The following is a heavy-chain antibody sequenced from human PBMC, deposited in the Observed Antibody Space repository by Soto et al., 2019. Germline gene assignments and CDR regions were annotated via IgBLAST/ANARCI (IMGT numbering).Heavy chain of an antibody. D-gene: IGHD2-2*01. CDR3: ARGLDCISTSCLFDY. CDR1: GGSISSSSYY. Sequence: SETLSLTCTVSGGSISSSSYYWGWIRQPPGKGLEWIGSIYYSGSTYYNPSLKSRVTISVDTSKNQFSLKLSSVTAADTAVYYCARGLDCISTSCLFDYWGQGTLVTVSS. V-gene: IGHV4-39*07. CDR2: IYYSGST. J-gene: IGHJ4*02.